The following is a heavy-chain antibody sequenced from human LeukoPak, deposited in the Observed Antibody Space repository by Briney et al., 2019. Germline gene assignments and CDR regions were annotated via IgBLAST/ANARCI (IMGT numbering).Heavy chain of an antibody. Sequence: GRSLRLPCAASGFTFSSYGMHWVRQAPGKGLEWVAVIWYDGSNKHYADSVKGRFTISRDNSKNTLYLQINSLRAEDTAVYYCAKKYCSGGSCYSDPIDYWGQGTLVTVSS. D-gene: IGHD2-15*01. CDR3: AKKYCSGGSCYSDPIDY. V-gene: IGHV3-33*06. J-gene: IGHJ4*02. CDR2: IWYDGSNK. CDR1: GFTFSSYG.